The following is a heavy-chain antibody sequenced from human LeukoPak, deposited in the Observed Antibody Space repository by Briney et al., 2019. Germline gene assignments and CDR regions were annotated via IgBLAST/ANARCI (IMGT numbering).Heavy chain of an antibody. D-gene: IGHD3-22*01. CDR1: GYTFTSYG. Sequence: SVKVSCKASGYTFTSYGISWVRQAPGQGLEWMGGIIPIFGTANYAQKFQGRVTITADESTSTAYMELSSLRSEDTAVYYCASSTYYYDSRPYYGMDVWGQGTTVTVSS. CDR3: ASSTYYYDSRPYYGMDV. J-gene: IGHJ6*02. CDR2: IIPIFGTA. V-gene: IGHV1-69*13.